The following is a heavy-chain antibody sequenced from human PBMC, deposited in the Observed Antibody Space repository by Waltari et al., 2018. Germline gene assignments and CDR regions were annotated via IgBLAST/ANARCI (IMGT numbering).Heavy chain of an antibody. V-gene: IGHV4-38-2*01. CDR1: GYSISSGYY. J-gene: IGHJ4*02. D-gene: IGHD3-16*01. CDR3: AAFYDYIWGSYPNY. CDR2: IYHSGRT. Sequence: QVQLQESGPGLVKPSETLSLTCAVSGYSISSGYYWGWIRQPPGKGLEWIGSIYHSGRTYYNPSLKSRVTISVDTSKNQFSLKLSSVTAADTAVYYCAAFYDYIWGSYPNYWGQGTLVTVSS.